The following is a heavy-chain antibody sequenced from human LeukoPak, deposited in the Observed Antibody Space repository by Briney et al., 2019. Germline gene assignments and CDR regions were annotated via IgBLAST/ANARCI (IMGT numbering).Heavy chain of an antibody. CDR2: ISAYNGNT. CDR3: ARGTQPELGMHFDY. Sequence: ASVKVSCKASGYTFTSYAIHWVRQAPGQGLEWMGWISAYNGNTNYAQKLQGRVTMTTDTSTSTAYMELRSLRSDDTAVYYCARGTQPELGMHFDYWGQGTLVTVSS. V-gene: IGHV1-18*01. CDR1: GYTFTSYA. D-gene: IGHD7-27*01. J-gene: IGHJ4*02.